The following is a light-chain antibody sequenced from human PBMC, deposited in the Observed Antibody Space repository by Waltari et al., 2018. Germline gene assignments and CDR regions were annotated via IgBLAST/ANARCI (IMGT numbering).Light chain of an antibody. CDR3: QVWESSSDQPDII. CDR2: DDG. Sequence: SFVLTQPPSESVAPGQTARITCGGNNIGRETVHWYQQKPGQAPLLVVYDDGARPEGIPEGFSGSQSGNTATLTFSRVEAGDEADDFCQVWESSSDQPDIIFGGGTKLTVL. CDR1: NIGRET. J-gene: IGLJ2*01. V-gene: IGLV3-21*02.